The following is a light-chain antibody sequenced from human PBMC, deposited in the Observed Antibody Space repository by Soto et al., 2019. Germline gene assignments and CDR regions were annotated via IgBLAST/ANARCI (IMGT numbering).Light chain of an antibody. Sequence: DIQVTQSPSSLSASVGDRVTITCQASQDIRKCLNWYQQKAVEAPKLLISDASNLETGVPSRFSGSGSGTDFTFTMSSLQPEDIATYYCQQYDNLRLTFGGGTKVDI. J-gene: IGKJ4*01. CDR3: QQYDNLRLT. V-gene: IGKV1-33*01. CDR1: QDIRKC. CDR2: DAS.